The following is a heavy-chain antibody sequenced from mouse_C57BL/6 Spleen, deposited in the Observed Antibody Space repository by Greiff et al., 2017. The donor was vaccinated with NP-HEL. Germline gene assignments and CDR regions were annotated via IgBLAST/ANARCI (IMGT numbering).Heavy chain of an antibody. CDR3: AGQHEGLRQDWFAY. D-gene: IGHD2-4*01. CDR1: GFTFSSYG. CDR2: ISSGGSYT. J-gene: IGHJ3*01. Sequence: EVHLVESGGDLVKPGGSLKLSCAASGFTFSSYGMSWVRQTPDKRLEWVATISSGGSYTYYPDSVKGRFTISRDNAKNTLYLQMSSLKSEDTAMYYCAGQHEGLRQDWFAYWGQGTLVTVSA. V-gene: IGHV5-6*01.